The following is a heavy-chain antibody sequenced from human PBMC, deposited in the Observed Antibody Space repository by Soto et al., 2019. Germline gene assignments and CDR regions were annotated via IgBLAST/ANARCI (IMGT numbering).Heavy chain of an antibody. J-gene: IGHJ1*01. CDR1: GFTFSSYG. CDR2: IWYDGSSK. D-gene: IGHD2-2*01. Sequence: GGSLRLSCAASGFTFSSYGMHWVRQAPGKGLEWVAVIWYDGSSKYYADSVKGRFTISRDNSKNTLYLQMNSLRAEDTAVYYCARDAGYCSSTSRLQFQHWGQG. V-gene: IGHV3-33*01. CDR3: ARDAGYCSSTSRLQFQH.